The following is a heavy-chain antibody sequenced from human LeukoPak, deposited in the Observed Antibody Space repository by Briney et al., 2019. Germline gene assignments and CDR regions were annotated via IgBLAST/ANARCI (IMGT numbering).Heavy chain of an antibody. CDR2: INHSGST. V-gene: IGHV4-34*01. Sequence: SETLSLTCAVYGGSFSGYYWSWIRQPPGKGLEWIGEINHSGSTNYNPSLKSRVTISVDTSKNQFSLKLSSVTAADTAVYYCARGSHGDIVVVPAATPLDPWGQGTLVTVSS. CDR1: GGSFSGYY. CDR3: ARGSHGDIVVVPAATPLDP. J-gene: IGHJ5*02. D-gene: IGHD2-2*01.